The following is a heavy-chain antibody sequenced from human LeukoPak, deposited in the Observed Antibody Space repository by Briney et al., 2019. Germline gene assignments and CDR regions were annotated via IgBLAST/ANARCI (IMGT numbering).Heavy chain of an antibody. D-gene: IGHD1-26*01. J-gene: IGHJ4*02. CDR3: ARDKVVGATFFDY. CDR1: GFTFSSHW. Sequence: GGSLRLSCAASGFTFSSHWMSWVRQAPGKGPEWVANIKQDGTEIYYVDSVEGRFTISRDNAKNSLYLQMNSLRDEDTAVYYCARDKVVGATFFDYWGQGTLVTVSS. CDR2: IKQDGTEI. V-gene: IGHV3-7*01.